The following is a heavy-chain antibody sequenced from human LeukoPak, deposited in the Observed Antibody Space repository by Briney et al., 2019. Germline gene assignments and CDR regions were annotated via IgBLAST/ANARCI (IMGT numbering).Heavy chain of an antibody. CDR3: TRAVGGGRYAYDI. V-gene: IGHV3-23*01. D-gene: IGHD3-16*01. Sequence: GGSLRLSCVGSGFSFGRHAMNWVRQVPGEGMEWVSSVFDSGAPSYYAASVEGRFTISRDISKNTLYLQMGRLTAEDTAIYYCTRAVGGGRYAYDIWGQGTTVTVSS. J-gene: IGHJ3*02. CDR2: VFDSGAPS. CDR1: GFSFGRHA.